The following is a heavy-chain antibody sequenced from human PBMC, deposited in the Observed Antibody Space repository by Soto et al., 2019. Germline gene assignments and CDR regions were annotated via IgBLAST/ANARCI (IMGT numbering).Heavy chain of an antibody. Sequence: PSETLSLTCAVSGGSISSYYWSWVRQPPGKGLEWIGHISYSGTTNYNPSLQSRVTMSLDTSKNHFSLRLSSVTAADTAVYYCARDLVGSATATQRYTWLDPRGQGTLVTVYS. D-gene: IGHD1-26*01. J-gene: IGHJ5*02. CDR2: ISYSGTT. V-gene: IGHV4-59*01. CDR3: ARDLVGSATATQRYTWLDP. CDR1: GGSISSYY.